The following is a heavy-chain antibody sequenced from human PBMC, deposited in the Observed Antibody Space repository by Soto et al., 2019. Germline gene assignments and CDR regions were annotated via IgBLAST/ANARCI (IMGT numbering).Heavy chain of an antibody. Sequence: QVQLVESGGGVVQPGRSLRLSCAASGFTFSSYAMHWVRQAPGKGLEWVAVISYDGSNKYYADSVKGRFTISRDNSKNTLYLQMNSLRAEDSAVYYCARQVYAGDGGHWFDPWGQGTLVTVSS. J-gene: IGHJ5*02. V-gene: IGHV3-30-3*01. CDR1: GFTFSSYA. D-gene: IGHD1-20*01. CDR2: ISYDGSNK. CDR3: ARQVYAGDGGHWFDP.